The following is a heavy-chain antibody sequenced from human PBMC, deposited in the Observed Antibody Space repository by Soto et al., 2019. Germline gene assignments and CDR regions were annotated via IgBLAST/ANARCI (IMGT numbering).Heavy chain of an antibody. D-gene: IGHD1-1*01. V-gene: IGHV1-69*12. CDR3: ARGRDDRVGRHYRGLDV. CDR2: IVPKFATT. J-gene: IGHJ6*02. Sequence: QVRLVQSGAEVKKPGSSVKVSCKGSGGTFNSYIITWVREAPGQGLEWIGGIVPKFATTNYAQKFRGRLTLTADATTIMVYMELSNLRSEDTGVYYCARGRDDRVGRHYRGLDVWGQGTTVTVS. CDR1: GGTFNSYI.